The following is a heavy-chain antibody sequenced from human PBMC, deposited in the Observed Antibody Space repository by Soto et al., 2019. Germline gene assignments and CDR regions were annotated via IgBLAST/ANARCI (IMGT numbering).Heavy chain of an antibody. CDR1: GGSISGTTYS. D-gene: IGHD6-13*01. J-gene: IGHJ4*02. CDR2: IYDSGNT. V-gene: IGHV4-30-2*01. Sequence: SETLSLTCAVSGGSISGTTYSWSWIRQPPGKGLEWIGYIYDSGNTYYNPSLKSQFSISVDRSKNQFSLKLSSVAAADTAVYYCARGQGAAAGHSNFDYWGQGALVTVSS. CDR3: ARGQGAAAGHSNFDY.